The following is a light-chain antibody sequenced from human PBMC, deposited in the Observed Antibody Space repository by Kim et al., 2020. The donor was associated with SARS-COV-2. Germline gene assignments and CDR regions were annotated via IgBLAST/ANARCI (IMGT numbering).Light chain of an antibody. CDR1: QDISDW. CDR2: PAS. V-gene: IGKV1-12*01. CDR3: QQANIYLQPT. Sequence: DMQMTQSPSSVSASVGDTVTITCRASQDISDWLAWYQQKPGKAPKLLIYPASSLQGGVPSRFRGSGSGTRFTLTIVSVEPEDFATYYCQQANIYLQPTFGGGTKVDIK. J-gene: IGKJ4*01.